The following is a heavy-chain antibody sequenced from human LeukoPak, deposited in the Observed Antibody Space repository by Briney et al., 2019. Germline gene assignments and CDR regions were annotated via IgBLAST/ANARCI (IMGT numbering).Heavy chain of an antibody. CDR2: IYYSGST. D-gene: IGHD3-3*01. V-gene: IGHV4-39*07. Sequence: WVRQAPGRGLEWIGSIYYSGSTYYNPSLKSRVTISVDTSKNQFSLKLSSVTAADTAVYYCARDRGDFWSGYKPYYFDYWGQGTLVTVSS. CDR3: ARDRGDFWSGYKPYYFDY. J-gene: IGHJ4*02.